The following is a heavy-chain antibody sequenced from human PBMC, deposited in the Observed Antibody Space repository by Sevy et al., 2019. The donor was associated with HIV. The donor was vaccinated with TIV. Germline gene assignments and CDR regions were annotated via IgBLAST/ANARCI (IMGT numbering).Heavy chain of an antibody. CDR2: ISYDGNNK. J-gene: IGHJ4*02. Sequence: GGSLRLSCTASGFTFSSYAMYWVRQAPGKGLEWVAVISYDGNNKDYEDSVKGRFTISRDNSKNTLYLQMNSLRAEDPAVYYCASHYYDSNGYYYPLDYWGQGTLVTVSS. CDR1: GFTFSSYA. V-gene: IGHV3-30*04. CDR3: ASHYYDSNGYYYPLDY. D-gene: IGHD3-22*01.